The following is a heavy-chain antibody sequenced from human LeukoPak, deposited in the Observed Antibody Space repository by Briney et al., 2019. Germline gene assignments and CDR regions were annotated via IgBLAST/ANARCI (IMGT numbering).Heavy chain of an antibody. V-gene: IGHV6-1*01. CDR1: GDSVSSNNAV. D-gene: IGHD5-18*01. CDR3: SRSPDTALVN. CDR2: TYYKSKWSS. J-gene: IGHJ1*01. Sequence: SQTLSLTCAISGDSVSSNNAVWHWIRQSPSRGLEWLGRTYYKSKWSSNYAVSVKSRITITPDTSKNRFSLQLNSVTPDDTAVYYCSRSPDTALVNRGQGTLVTVSS.